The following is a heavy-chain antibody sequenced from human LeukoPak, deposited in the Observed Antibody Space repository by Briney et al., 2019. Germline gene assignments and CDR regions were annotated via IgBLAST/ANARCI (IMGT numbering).Heavy chain of an antibody. CDR1: GFTFSGSA. D-gene: IGHD2-2*01. CDR3: ARVPSIVVVPAATGWLRALDY. CDR2: ISYDGSNK. Sequence: PGGSLRLSCAASGFTFSGSAMHWVRQAPGKGLEWVAVISYDGSNKYYADSVKGRFTISRDNAKNTLYLQMNSLRAEDTAVYYCARVPSIVVVPAATGWLRALDYWGQGTLVTVSS. J-gene: IGHJ4*02. V-gene: IGHV3-30-3*01.